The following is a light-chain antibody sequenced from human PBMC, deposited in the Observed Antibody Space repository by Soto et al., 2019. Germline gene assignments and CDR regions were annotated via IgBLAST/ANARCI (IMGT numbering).Light chain of an antibody. CDR2: GAS. J-gene: IGKJ1*01. CDR1: QSVGSNY. CDR3: QHYKT. Sequence: EIVLTQSPGTLSLSPGERATLSCRASQSVGSNYLAWYQQKPGQAPRLLIYGASSRATGIPDRFSGNGSGTDFTLTISRLEPEDFAVYYCQHYKTFGQGTKVEIK. V-gene: IGKV3-20*01.